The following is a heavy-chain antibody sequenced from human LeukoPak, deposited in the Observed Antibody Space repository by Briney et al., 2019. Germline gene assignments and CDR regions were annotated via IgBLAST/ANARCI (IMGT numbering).Heavy chain of an antibody. CDR3: TKNPNHSGWYQDY. J-gene: IGHJ4*02. CDR2: ISSSVGSK. CDR1: GFTFSTYS. V-gene: IGHV3-23*01. Sequence: PGGSLRLSCVASGFTFSTYSMTWVRQTPEKGLEWVAAISSSVGSKYYADSVKGRFTISRDNSKNTLFLQMNNLRADDAAVYYCTKNPNHSGWYQDYWGQGTLVTVSS. D-gene: IGHD6-19*01.